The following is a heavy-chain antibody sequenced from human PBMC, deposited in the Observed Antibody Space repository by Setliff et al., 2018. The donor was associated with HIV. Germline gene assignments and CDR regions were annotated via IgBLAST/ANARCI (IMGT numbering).Heavy chain of an antibody. J-gene: IGHJ3*01. Sequence: WASVKVSCKASGYTFTDYYIHWVRQAPGQGLEWMGRINPNSGGTNYAQKFQGRVTMTRDRSISTAHMELSRLRSDDTAVYYCATKVYCTNGVCLDALDVWGQGTMVTVSS. V-gene: IGHV1-2*06. D-gene: IGHD2-8*01. CDR1: GYTFTDYY. CDR2: INPNSGGT. CDR3: ATKVYCTNGVCLDALDV.